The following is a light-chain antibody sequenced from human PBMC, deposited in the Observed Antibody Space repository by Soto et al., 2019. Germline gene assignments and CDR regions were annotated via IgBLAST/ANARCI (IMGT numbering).Light chain of an antibody. CDR3: CSYASSTTI. J-gene: IGLJ2*01. V-gene: IGLV2-23*03. CDR1: SSDVGSYNL. CDR2: EGN. Sequence: QSALTQPASVSGSPGQSITISCTGTSSDVGSYNLVSWYQQHPGKAPKLMIYEGNKRSSGVSNRFSGSKSGNTASLTISGLQAEDEADYYCCSYASSTTIFGGGNKLTVL.